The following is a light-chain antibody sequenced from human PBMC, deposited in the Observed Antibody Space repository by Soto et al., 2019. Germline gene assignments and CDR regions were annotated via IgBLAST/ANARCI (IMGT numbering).Light chain of an antibody. Sequence: DIQMTQSPSTLSASVGDRVTITCRASQSISSWLAWYQQKPGKAPKLLIYKASSLESGVPSRFSGSGSGKEFTLTISSLQPDDFATYYCQQYNSYSGRTFGQGTKVEIK. V-gene: IGKV1-5*03. CDR2: KAS. CDR3: QQYNSYSGRT. CDR1: QSISSW. J-gene: IGKJ1*01.